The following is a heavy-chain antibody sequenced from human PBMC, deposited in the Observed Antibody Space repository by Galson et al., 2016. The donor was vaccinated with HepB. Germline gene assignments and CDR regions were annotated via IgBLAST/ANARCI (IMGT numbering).Heavy chain of an antibody. J-gene: IGHJ5*02. CDR3: AKLRPFGRFVKWRALDP. Sequence: SLRLSCAASGFTFSSYAMNWVRQAPGKGLEWVSAISGNSVATYYADSVKGRFTISRDNFNNTLFLQMNSLRVEDTADYYCAKLRPFGRFVKWRALDPWGQGTLFTVSS. D-gene: IGHD3-3*01. V-gene: IGHV3-23*01. CDR2: ISGNSVAT. CDR1: GFTFSSYA.